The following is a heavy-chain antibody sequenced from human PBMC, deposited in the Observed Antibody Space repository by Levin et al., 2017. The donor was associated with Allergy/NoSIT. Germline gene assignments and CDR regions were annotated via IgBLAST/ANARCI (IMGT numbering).Heavy chain of an antibody. Sequence: GESLKISCAASGFTLSDYYMSWIRQAPGKGLEWVSFISSSGSIVHYADSVKGRFTISRDKAKNSVYLQMNSLRAEDTAVYYCARDGGLVLPAAYHDYWGQGTLVTVCS. D-gene: IGHD2-2*01. V-gene: IGHV3-11*01. CDR2: ISSSGSIV. CDR1: GFTLSDYY. CDR3: ARDGGLVLPAAYHDY. J-gene: IGHJ4*02.